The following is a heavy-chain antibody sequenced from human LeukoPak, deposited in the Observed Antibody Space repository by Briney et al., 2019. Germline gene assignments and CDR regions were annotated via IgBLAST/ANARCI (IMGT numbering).Heavy chain of an antibody. Sequence: PGGSLRLSCAASGFTFSSYAMHWVREAPGKGLEWVAVISYDGSNKYYADSVKGRFTISRDNSKNTLYLQMNSLRAEDTAVYYCASRGEGYSVDYWGQGTLVTVSS. D-gene: IGHD5-18*01. CDR1: GFTFSSYA. J-gene: IGHJ4*02. V-gene: IGHV3-30-3*01. CDR3: ASRGEGYSVDY. CDR2: ISYDGSNK.